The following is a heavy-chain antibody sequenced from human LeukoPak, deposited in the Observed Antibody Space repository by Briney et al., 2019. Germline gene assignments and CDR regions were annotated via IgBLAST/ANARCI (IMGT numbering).Heavy chain of an antibody. V-gene: IGHV3-21*01. D-gene: IGHD5-18*01. CDR3: ARQGDIYGPYALDY. CDR2: ITSGSYI. CDR1: GLTFSSYT. J-gene: IGHJ4*02. Sequence: GGSLRLSCAASGLTFSSYTMSWVRQAPGKGLEWVSSITSGSYIYYADPVKGRFTISRDNAKNSLFLQMNSLRSADTAVYYCARQGDIYGPYALDYWGQGTLVTVSS.